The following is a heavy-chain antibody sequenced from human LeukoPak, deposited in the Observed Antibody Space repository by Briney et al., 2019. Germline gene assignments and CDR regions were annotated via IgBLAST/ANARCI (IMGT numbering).Heavy chain of an antibody. D-gene: IGHD4-11*01. V-gene: IGHV1-18*04. CDR3: ARDSDYSGNGNGDWFDP. Sequence: AGVKVSCKGSGFRFTSLRGSWVRQPPGQGLAWMGFISNYFGVTHYAEKFEDRVTMTIDTSTDTAYMELRSLRYDDTAIYYCARDSDYSGNGNGDWFDPWGQGTVVTVSS. CDR1: GFRFTSLR. CDR2: ISNYFGVT. J-gene: IGHJ5*02.